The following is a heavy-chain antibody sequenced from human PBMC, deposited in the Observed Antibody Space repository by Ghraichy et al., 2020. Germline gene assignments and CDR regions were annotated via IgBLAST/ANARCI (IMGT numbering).Heavy chain of an antibody. D-gene: IGHD2-21*02. J-gene: IGHJ4*02. CDR3: ARQRSEYCGGDCYSPLIDY. V-gene: IGHV4-39*01. Sequence: SETLSLTCTVSGGSISSSSYYWGWIRQPPGKGLEWIGSIYYSGSTYYNPSLKSRVTISVDTSKNQFSLKLSSVTAADTAVYYCARQRSEYCGGDCYSPLIDYWGQGTLVTVSS. CDR1: GGSISSSSYY. CDR2: IYYSGST.